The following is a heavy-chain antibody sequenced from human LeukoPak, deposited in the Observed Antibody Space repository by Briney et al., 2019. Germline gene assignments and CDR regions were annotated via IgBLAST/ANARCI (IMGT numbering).Heavy chain of an antibody. CDR1: GFTFNRNA. Sequence: GGSLRLSCAASGFTFNRNAISWVRQAPGKGLEWVSLIRDSGETFYADSVKGRFTISRDNSKNTMYLQMNRLRVEDTAVYFCARDRAVTQDWVEFDPWGQGTLVTVSS. CDR3: ARDRAVTQDWVEFDP. V-gene: IGHV3-66*03. D-gene: IGHD4-17*01. J-gene: IGHJ5*02. CDR2: IRDSGET.